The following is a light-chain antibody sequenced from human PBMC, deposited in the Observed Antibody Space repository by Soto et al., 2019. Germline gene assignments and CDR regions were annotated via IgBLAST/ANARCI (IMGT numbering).Light chain of an antibody. CDR2: EVN. CDR1: SSDVGGYNY. J-gene: IGLJ1*01. CDR3: SSYPSSSTLGV. V-gene: IGLV2-14*01. Sequence: QLVLTQPASVSGSPGQSITISCTGTSSDVGGYNYVSWYQQHPGKAPKLMIYEVNNRPSGVSNRFSGSKSGSTASLTISGLQAEDEADYYCSSYPSSSTLGVFGTGTKLTVL.